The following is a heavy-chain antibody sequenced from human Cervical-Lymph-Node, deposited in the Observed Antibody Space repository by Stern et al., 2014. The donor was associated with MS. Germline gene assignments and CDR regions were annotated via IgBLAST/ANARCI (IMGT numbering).Heavy chain of an antibody. CDR2: IYYSGST. CDR3: ARENLVATSAHSFDY. J-gene: IGHJ4*02. CDR1: GGSIISGGYY. D-gene: IGHD5-12*01. V-gene: IGHV4-31*03. Sequence: QVQLVQSGPGLVKPSQTLSLTCTVSGGSIISGGYYWSWIRQHPGKGLEWIGDIYYSGSTDYNPSLKSRVTISVDTSKNQFSLKLSSVNAADTAVYYCARENLVATSAHSFDYWGQGTLVTVSS.